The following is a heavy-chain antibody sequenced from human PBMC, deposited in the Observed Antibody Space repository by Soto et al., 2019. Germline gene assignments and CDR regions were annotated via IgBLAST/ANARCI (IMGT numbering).Heavy chain of an antibody. J-gene: IGHJ6*02. CDR3: GLGGYCSGGSCYYRYGLDV. Sequence: QVHLVQSGAEVKKPGSSVRVSCKASRDPVNRYALSWVRQAPGQRLEWMGGIIPFFGTANYAQKFQGRVTIIADKSTSTVYMEMSNLKSEDTAVYYCGLGGYCSGGSCYYRYGLDVWGQGTTVTVSS. V-gene: IGHV1-69*06. CDR2: IIPFFGTA. CDR1: RDPVNRYA. D-gene: IGHD2-15*01.